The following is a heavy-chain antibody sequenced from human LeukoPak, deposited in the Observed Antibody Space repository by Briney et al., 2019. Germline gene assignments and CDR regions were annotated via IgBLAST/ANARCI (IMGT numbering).Heavy chain of an antibody. Sequence: SGTLSLTCAVSGGSISSSNWWSWVRQLPGKGLEWIGEIYHSGSTNYNPSLKSRVTISVDKSKNQFSLKLSSVTAADTAVYYCAREVRSQGAVAGFDYWGQGTLVTVSS. CDR3: AREVRSQGAVAGFDY. CDR2: IYHSGST. J-gene: IGHJ4*02. CDR1: GGSISSSNW. V-gene: IGHV4-4*02. D-gene: IGHD6-19*01.